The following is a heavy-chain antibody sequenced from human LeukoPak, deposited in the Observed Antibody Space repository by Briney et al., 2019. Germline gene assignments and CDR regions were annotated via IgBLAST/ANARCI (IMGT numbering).Heavy chain of an antibody. Sequence: SETLSLTCVVYGGSFSGYYWSWIRQPPGKGLEWIGEINHSGSTNYNPSLKSRVTISVNTPKRQFSLKLSSVTAADTAVYYCKSYYYYYMDVWGKGTTATVSS. CDR3: KSYYYYYMDV. J-gene: IGHJ6*03. CDR1: GGSFSGYY. CDR2: INHSGST. V-gene: IGHV4-34*01.